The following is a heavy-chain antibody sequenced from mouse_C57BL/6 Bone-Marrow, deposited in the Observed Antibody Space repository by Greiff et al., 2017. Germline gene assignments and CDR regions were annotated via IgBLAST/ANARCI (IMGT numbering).Heavy chain of an antibody. J-gene: IGHJ4*01. D-gene: IGHD1-1*01. CDR2: IDPEDGDT. CDR3: TTVTVVATDAMDY. CDR1: GFNIKDYY. V-gene: IGHV14-1*01. Sequence: VQLKQSGAELVRPGASVKLSCTASGFNIKDYYMHWVKQRPEQGLEWIGRIDPEDGDTEYAPKFQGKATMTADTSSNTAYLQLSSLPSEDTAVYYCTTVTVVATDAMDYWGQGTSVTVSS.